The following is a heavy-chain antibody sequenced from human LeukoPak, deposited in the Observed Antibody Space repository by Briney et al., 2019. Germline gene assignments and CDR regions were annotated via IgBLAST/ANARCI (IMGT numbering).Heavy chain of an antibody. Sequence: GGSLRLSCAASGFTFSSYWMSWVRQAPGKGLEWVANIKQDGSEKYYVDSVKGRFTISRDNAKNSLYLQMNSLRAEDTAVYYCARVLSRVLLWFGELARRDWFDPWGQGTLVTVSS. CDR1: GFTFSSYW. J-gene: IGHJ5*02. CDR3: ARVLSRVLLWFGELARRDWFDP. CDR2: IKQDGSEK. V-gene: IGHV3-7*03. D-gene: IGHD3-10*01.